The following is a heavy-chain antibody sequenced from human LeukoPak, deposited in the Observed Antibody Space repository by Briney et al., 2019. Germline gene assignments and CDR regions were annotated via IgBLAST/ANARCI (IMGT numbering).Heavy chain of an antibody. CDR3: ARFIAVAGPTEYYYYGMDV. CDR1: GYTFTGYY. V-gene: IGHV1-69*02. D-gene: IGHD6-19*01. CDR2: IIPILGIA. J-gene: IGHJ6*02. Sequence: GASVKVSCKASGYTFTGYYMHWVRQAPGQGLEWMGRIIPILGIANYAQKFQGRVTITADKSTSTAYMELSSLRSEDTAVYYCARFIAVAGPTEYYYYGMDVWGQGTTVTVSS.